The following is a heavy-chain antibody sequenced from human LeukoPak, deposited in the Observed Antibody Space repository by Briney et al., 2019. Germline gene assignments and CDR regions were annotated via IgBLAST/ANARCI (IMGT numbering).Heavy chain of an antibody. CDR1: GFTFDDYA. Sequence: GGSLRLSCAASGFTFDDYAMHWVRQAPGKGLEWVSGITWNRDNIGYGDSVKGRFTISRDNVKNVLYLQMTSLRPEDTALYYCAKDLSSAITSALVLDVWGQGTTVIVSS. J-gene: IGHJ6*02. CDR2: ITWNRDNI. V-gene: IGHV3-9*01. D-gene: IGHD3-22*01. CDR3: AKDLSSAITSALVLDV.